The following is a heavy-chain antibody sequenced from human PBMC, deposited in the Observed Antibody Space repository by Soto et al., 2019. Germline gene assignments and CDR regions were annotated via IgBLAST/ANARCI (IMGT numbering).Heavy chain of an antibody. J-gene: IGHJ6*03. Sequence: EVQLVESGGGLVQPGGSLRLSCAASGFTFSSYSMNWVRQAPGKGLEWVSYISSSSSTIYYADSVKGRFTISRDNAKNSLYLQMNSLRAEDTAVYYCARRTYGSGRRDYYYYYMDVWGKGTTATVSS. V-gene: IGHV3-48*01. CDR1: GFTFSSYS. CDR3: ARRTYGSGRRDYYYYYMDV. D-gene: IGHD3-10*01. CDR2: ISSSSSTI.